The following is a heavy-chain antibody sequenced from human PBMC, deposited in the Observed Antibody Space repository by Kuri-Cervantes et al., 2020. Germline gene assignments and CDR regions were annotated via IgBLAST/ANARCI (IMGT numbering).Heavy chain of an antibody. CDR2: INPSGGST. D-gene: IGHD6-13*01. J-gene: IGHJ5*02. CDR1: GYTFTSYG. V-gene: IGHV1-46*01. CDR3: ASQYSSSWGGWFDP. Sequence: ASVKVSCKASGYTFTSYGISWVRQAPGQGLEWMGIINPSGGSTSYAQKFQGRVTMTRDTSTSTVYMELSSLRSEDTAGYYCASQYSSSWGGWFDPWGQGTLVTVSS.